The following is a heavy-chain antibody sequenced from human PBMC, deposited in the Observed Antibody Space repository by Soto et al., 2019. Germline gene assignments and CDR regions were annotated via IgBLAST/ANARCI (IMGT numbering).Heavy chain of an antibody. J-gene: IGHJ6*02. CDR1: GFIFNSHT. CDR3: ATITGTSLASYGIDL. CDR2: ISSSSSYI. V-gene: IGHV3-21*01. D-gene: IGHD1-20*01. Sequence: GGSLRLSCSSSGFIFNSHTMNWVRQAPGKGLEWVSSISSSSSYIYYADSVKGRFTISRDNAKNSLYLQLNSLTAEDTAVYYCATITGTSLASYGIDLWGQGTTVTVSS.